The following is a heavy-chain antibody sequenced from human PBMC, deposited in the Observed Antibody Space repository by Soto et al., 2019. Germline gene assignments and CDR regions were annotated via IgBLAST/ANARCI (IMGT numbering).Heavy chain of an antibody. CDR1: GFTFSSYA. CDR2: ISGSGGST. J-gene: IGHJ4*02. Sequence: GGSLRLSCAASGFTFSSYAMSWVRQAPGKGLEWVSAISGSGGSTYYADSVKGRFTISRDNSKNTLYLQMNSLRAEDTAVYYCVKVGWSGGTTRGPFDYWGQGTLVTVSS. CDR3: VKVGWSGGTTRGPFDY. D-gene: IGHD3-3*01. V-gene: IGHV3-23*01.